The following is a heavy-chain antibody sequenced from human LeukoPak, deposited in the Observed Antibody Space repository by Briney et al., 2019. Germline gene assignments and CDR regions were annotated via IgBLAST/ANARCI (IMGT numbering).Heavy chain of an antibody. CDR2: IISNNYNT. J-gene: IGHJ3*02. V-gene: IGHV1-18*01. CDR3: ARGLGYYDSTGYYYSDALDI. CDR1: GYTFTNYD. Sequence: SSVKVSCTASGYTFTNYDISWVRHAPGQGLEWMGWIISNNYNTNYAQKLQGRVTIPTDTITRTAYMELRSLKSDDTAVYYCARGLGYYDSTGYYYSDALDIWGQGTMVAVSS. D-gene: IGHD3-22*01.